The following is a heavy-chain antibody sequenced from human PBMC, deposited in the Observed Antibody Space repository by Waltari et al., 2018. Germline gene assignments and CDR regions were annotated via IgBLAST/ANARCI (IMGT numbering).Heavy chain of an antibody. J-gene: IGHJ4*02. D-gene: IGHD2-2*01. CDR2: ISSSGSTI. Sequence: QVQLVESGGGLVKPGGALRRSCPDSGFTFSPYYRSWIRQAPGKGLEWVSYISSSGSTIYYADSVKGRFTISRDNAKNSLYLQMNSLRAEDTAVYYCARARGYCSSTSCGGAGYWGQGTLVTVSS. CDR3: ARARGYCSSTSCGGAGY. V-gene: IGHV3-11*04. CDR1: GFTFSPYY.